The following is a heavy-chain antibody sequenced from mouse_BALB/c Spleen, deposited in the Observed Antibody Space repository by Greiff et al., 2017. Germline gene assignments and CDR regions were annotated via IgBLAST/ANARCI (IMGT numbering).Heavy chain of an antibody. J-gene: IGHJ2*01. D-gene: IGHD6-1*01. CDR1: GYAFTNYL. CDR3: AREEVLSGYYFDY. V-gene: IGHV1-54*01. CDR2: INPGSGGT. Sequence: QVQLQQSGAELVRPGTSVKVSCKASGYAFTNYLIEWVKQRPGQGLEWIGVINPGSGGTNYNEKFKGKATLTADKSSSTAYMQLSSLTSDDAAVYVCAREEVLSGYYFDYWGQGTTLTVSS.